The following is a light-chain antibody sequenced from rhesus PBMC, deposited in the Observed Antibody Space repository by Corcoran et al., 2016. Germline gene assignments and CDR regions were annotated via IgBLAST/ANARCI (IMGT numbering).Light chain of an antibody. J-gene: IGKJ1*01. V-gene: IGKV3-24*04. CDR2: GAS. CDR3: QESSDLWT. CDR1: QNAGRY. Sequence: ETVVTQSPATVSLSPGERATPSCRARQNAGRYLAWYQQKPGQAPRLLISGASSRATGVPDRFRGSGSGTDFTLTISSLEPEDVGVYYCQESSDLWTFGQGTKVEIK.